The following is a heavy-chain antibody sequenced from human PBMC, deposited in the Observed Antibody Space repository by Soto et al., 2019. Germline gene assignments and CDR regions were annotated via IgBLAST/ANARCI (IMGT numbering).Heavy chain of an antibody. D-gene: IGHD3-22*01. CDR2: INASNGNT. J-gene: IGHJ6*02. Sequence: ASVKVSCKASGYTFTSYAMHWVRQAPGQRLEWMGWINASNGNTKYSQKFQGRVTITRDTSTSTAYMELRSLRSDDTAVYYCATKYYYDSSGLGYYGMDVWGQGTTVTVSS. V-gene: IGHV1-3*01. CDR3: ATKYYYDSSGLGYYGMDV. CDR1: GYTFTSYA.